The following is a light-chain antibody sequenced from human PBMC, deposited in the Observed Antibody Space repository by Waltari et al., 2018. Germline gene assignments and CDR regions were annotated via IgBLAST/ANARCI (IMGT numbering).Light chain of an antibody. J-gene: IGKJ1*01. Sequence: EIVLTQPPGTQSLSPGARATHSCRASQSVGTYLAWYQETPGQAPRLHIVGAANRAAGIPDRFSGSGYGIDFSLTISRLGPEDFAVYYCQKYERLPATFGQGTKVEIK. CDR3: QKYERLPAT. CDR2: GAA. V-gene: IGKV3-20*01. CDR1: QSVGTY.